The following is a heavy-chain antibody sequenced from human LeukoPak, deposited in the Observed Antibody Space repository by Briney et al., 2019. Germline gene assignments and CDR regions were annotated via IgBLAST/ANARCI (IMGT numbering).Heavy chain of an antibody. CDR1: GFTFSSYS. CDR3: ARDGNGDPLGY. D-gene: IGHD2-21*02. J-gene: IGHJ4*02. CDR2: ISSSSSYI. V-gene: IGHV3-21*01. Sequence: GGSLRLSCAASGFTFSSYSMNWVRQAPGKGLEWVSSISSSSSYIYYADSVKGRFTISRDNSKNTLYLQMNSLRAEDTAVYYCARDGNGDPLGYWGQGTLVTVSS.